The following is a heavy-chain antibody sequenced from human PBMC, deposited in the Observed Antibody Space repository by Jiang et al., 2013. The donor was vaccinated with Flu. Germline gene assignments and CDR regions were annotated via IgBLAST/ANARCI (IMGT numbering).Heavy chain of an antibody. Sequence: VQLVESGGGLVQPGGSLRLSCAAPGFTVSSNYMSWVRQAPGKGLEWVSVIYSGGSTYYADSVKGRFTISRDNSKNTLYLQMNSLRAEDTAVYYCARDRSPPFCSGGSCMDAFDIWGQGTMVTVSS. D-gene: IGHD2-15*01. CDR2: IYSGGST. CDR1: GFTVSSNY. J-gene: IGHJ3*02. V-gene: IGHV3-66*01. CDR3: ARDRSPPFCSGGSCMDAFDI.